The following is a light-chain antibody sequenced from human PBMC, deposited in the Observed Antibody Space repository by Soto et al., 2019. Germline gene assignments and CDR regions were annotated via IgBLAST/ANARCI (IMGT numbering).Light chain of an antibody. CDR1: RSINNW. Sequence: DTQMTQSPSTLCGSVGDRVTITCRASRSINNWVAWSQQKPGKAPKLLISDASDLERGVPSRFSGTGYGTEFTLTISGLQTDDFATYYCQQYDSYSWTFGQRTKVEMK. CDR2: DAS. V-gene: IGKV1-5*01. J-gene: IGKJ1*01. CDR3: QQYDSYSWT.